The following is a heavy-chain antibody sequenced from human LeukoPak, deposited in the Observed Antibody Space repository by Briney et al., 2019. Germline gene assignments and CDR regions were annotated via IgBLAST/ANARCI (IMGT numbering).Heavy chain of an antibody. J-gene: IGHJ4*02. V-gene: IGHV4-34*01. CDR2: INHSGST. D-gene: IGHD3-10*01. Sequence: PSETLSLTCAVYGGSFSGYYWSWIRQPPGKGLEWIGEINHSGSTNYNPSLKSRVTISVDTSKNQFSLKLSSVTAADTAVYYCASGYGSGSYQPTDYWGQGTLVTVSS. CDR1: GGSFSGYY. CDR3: ASGYGSGSYQPTDY.